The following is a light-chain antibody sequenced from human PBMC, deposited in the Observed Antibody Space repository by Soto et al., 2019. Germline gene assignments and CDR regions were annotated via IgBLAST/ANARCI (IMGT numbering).Light chain of an antibody. Sequence: QSALTQPPSVSGAPGQTITMSCTGSGSNVGASYDVHWYQVLPGAGPRLLIYKNNNRPSGVPDRFSGSKSGTSASLAITGLRAEDEADYYCQSYDNILSGPLFGGGTKLTV. CDR3: QSYDNILSGPL. V-gene: IGLV1-40*01. J-gene: IGLJ3*02. CDR2: KNN. CDR1: GSNVGASYD.